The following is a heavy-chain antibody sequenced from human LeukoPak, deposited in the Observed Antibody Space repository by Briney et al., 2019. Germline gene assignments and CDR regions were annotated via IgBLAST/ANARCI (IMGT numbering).Heavy chain of an antibody. Sequence: ASVKVSCKASGYTFTSYDINWVRQATGQGLEWMGWMDPNSGNTGYAQKFQGRVTMTRNTSISTAYMELSSLRSEDTAAYYCARARYCSSTSCYRSPFDPWGQGTLVTVSS. V-gene: IGHV1-8*01. CDR3: ARARYCSSTSCYRSPFDP. D-gene: IGHD2-2*02. CDR1: GYTFTSYD. J-gene: IGHJ5*02. CDR2: MDPNSGNT.